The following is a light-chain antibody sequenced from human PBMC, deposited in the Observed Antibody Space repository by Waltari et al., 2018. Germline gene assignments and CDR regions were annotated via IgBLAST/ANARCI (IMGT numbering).Light chain of an antibody. CDR1: QSVHNNY. Sequence: EIVLTQSPGTLSLFPGERATLSCRASQSVHNNYLAWYQQKPGQAPRLLIYGASTRATAIPDRFSGSGSGTDFTLTISRLEPEDCAVYFCQQYASTPPTFGGGTKVEIK. CDR3: QQYASTPPT. V-gene: IGKV3-20*01. J-gene: IGKJ4*01. CDR2: GAS.